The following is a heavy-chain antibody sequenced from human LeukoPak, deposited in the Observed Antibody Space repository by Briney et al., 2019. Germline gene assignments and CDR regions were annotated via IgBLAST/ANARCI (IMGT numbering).Heavy chain of an antibody. CDR2: IYYSGST. D-gene: IGHD6-19*01. CDR3: ARIDYSSGWYDDY. Sequence: NASETLSLTCTVSGGSISSSSYYWGWIRQPPGKGLEWIGSIYYSGSTYYNPSLKSRVTISVDTSKNQFSLKLSSVTAADTAVYYCARIDYSSGWYDDYWGQGTLVTVSS. CDR1: GGSISSSSYY. J-gene: IGHJ4*02. V-gene: IGHV4-39*07.